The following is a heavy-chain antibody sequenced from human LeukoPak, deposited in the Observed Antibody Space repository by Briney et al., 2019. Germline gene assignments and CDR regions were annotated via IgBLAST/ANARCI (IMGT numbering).Heavy chain of an antibody. V-gene: IGHV3-7*01. CDR2: INHDGSWK. CDR1: GCIFSTYY. Sequence: PGGSLRLSCEASGCIFSTYYMSWVRQAPGKGLEWVANINHDGSWKFYVDSVKGRFTISRDNAKNSLSLQMNSLRADDSAVYYCASSSSTWSTMGLYFDYWGQGALVTVSS. J-gene: IGHJ4*02. D-gene: IGHD6-13*01. CDR3: ASSSSTWSTMGLYFDY.